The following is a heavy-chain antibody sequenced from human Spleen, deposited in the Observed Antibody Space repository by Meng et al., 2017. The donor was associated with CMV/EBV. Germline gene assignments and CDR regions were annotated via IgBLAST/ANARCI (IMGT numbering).Heavy chain of an antibody. D-gene: IGHD3-22*01. J-gene: IGHJ5*02. CDR3: ARVLYYYDSSGYYRNSYWFDP. Sequence: FSGYYWSWSRQPPGKGLEWIGEINHSGSTNYNPSLKSRVTISVDTSKNQFSLKLSSVTAADTAVYYCARVLYYYDSSGYYRNSYWFDPWGQGTLVTVSS. CDR2: INHSGST. CDR1: FSGYY. V-gene: IGHV4-34*01.